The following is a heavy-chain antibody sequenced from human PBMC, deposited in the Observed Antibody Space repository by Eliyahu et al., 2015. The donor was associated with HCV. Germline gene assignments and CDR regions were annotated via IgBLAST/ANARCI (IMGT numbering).Heavy chain of an antibody. J-gene: IGHJ5*02. CDR2: ISYDGSNK. CDR3: AKASCSSTSCYSTWFDP. Sequence: QVQLVESGGGVVQPGRSLRLSCAASGFTFSSYGMHWVRQAPGKGLEWVAVISYDGSNKYYADSVKGRFTISRDNSKNTLYLQMNSLRAEDTAVYYCAKASCSSTSCYSTWFDPWGQGTLVTVSS. D-gene: IGHD2-2*01. V-gene: IGHV3-30*18. CDR1: GFTFSSYG.